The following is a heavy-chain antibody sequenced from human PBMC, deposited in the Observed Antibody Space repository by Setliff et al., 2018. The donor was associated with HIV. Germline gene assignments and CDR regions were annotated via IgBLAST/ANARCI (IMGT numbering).Heavy chain of an antibody. D-gene: IGHD4-17*01. CDR2: INHSGST. CDR1: GGSFSGYY. CDR3: ARGTTLNVVPDAFDI. Sequence: PSETLSLTCAVYGGSFSGYYWSWIRQPPGKGLEWIGEINHSGSTNYNPSLKSRVTISVDTSKNQISLRLNSLTAADTAVYYCARGTTLNVVPDAFDIWGQGTMVT. V-gene: IGHV4-34*01. J-gene: IGHJ3*02.